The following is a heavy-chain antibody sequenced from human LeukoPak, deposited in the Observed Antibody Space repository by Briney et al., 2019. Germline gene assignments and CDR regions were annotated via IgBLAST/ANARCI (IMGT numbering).Heavy chain of an antibody. D-gene: IGHD3-16*01. CDR3: ARDNGLRGFDY. J-gene: IGHJ4*02. Sequence: QPGGSLRLSCAASGFTFSSFEVTWVRQAPGKGLQWGSYISSNGRTIYYADSVKGRFTISRDNTKNSLYLQINSLRADDTAVYYCARDNGLRGFDYWGQGTLVTVSS. V-gene: IGHV3-48*03. CDR1: GFTFSSFE. CDR2: ISSNGRTI.